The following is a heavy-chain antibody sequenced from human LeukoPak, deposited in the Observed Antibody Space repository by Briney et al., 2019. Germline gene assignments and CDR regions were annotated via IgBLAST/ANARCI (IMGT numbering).Heavy chain of an antibody. V-gene: IGHV1-58*01. Sequence: SVKVSCKASGFTFTSSAVQWVRQARGQRLEWMGWIVVGSGNTNYAQKFQERVTITRDMSTSTAYMELSSLRSEDMAVYYCAAESGGSGCFFDYWGQGTLVTVSS. CDR1: GFTFTSSA. J-gene: IGHJ4*02. CDR2: IVVGSGNT. CDR3: AAESGGSGCFFDY. D-gene: IGHD6-19*01.